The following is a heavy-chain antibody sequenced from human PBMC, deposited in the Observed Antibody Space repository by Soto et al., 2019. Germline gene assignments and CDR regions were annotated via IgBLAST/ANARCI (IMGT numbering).Heavy chain of an antibody. CDR1: GGTFSSYA. Sequence: QEKLVQSGAEVKKPASSVKVSCKASGGTFSSYAISWVRQAPGQGLEWMGGIIPIFGTANYAQKFQGRVTITADESTSTAYMELSSLRSEDTAVYYCARGSTMVRGVISYYYYYGMDVWGQGTTVTVSS. D-gene: IGHD3-10*01. CDR3: ARGSTMVRGVISYYYYYGMDV. V-gene: IGHV1-69*01. J-gene: IGHJ6*02. CDR2: IIPIFGTA.